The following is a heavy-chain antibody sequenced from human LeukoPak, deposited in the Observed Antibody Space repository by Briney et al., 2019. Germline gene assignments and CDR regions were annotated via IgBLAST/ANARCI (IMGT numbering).Heavy chain of an antibody. Sequence: NPSETLSLTCAVYGGSFSGYYWSWIRQPPGKGLEWIGEINHSGSTNYNPSLKSRVTISVDTSKNQFSLKLSSVTAADTAVYYCARRANYYDYVWGSYRHNDYWGQGTLVTVSS. CDR2: INHSGST. CDR3: ARRANYYDYVWGSYRHNDY. V-gene: IGHV4-34*01. CDR1: GGSFSGYY. J-gene: IGHJ4*02. D-gene: IGHD3-16*02.